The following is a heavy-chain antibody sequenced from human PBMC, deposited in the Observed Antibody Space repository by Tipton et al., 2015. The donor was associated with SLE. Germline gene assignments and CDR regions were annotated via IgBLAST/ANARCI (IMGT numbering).Heavy chain of an antibody. Sequence: SLRLSCAASGFSFSTQNMHWVRQAPGKGLEWVGAIWYDGGGEHYADSVKGRFTISRDNSQNTLYLQMSGLRAEDTAVYYCARQGYKDWGQGTMVTVSS. D-gene: IGHD5-18*01. CDR3: ARQGYKD. J-gene: IGHJ3*01. CDR1: GFSFSTQN. V-gene: IGHV3-33*01. CDR2: IWYDGGGE.